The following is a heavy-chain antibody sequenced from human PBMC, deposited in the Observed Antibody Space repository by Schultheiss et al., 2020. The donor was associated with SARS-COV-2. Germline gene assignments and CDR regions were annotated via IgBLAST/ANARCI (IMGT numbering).Heavy chain of an antibody. D-gene: IGHD3-3*01. CDR1: GGSISSSNW. J-gene: IGHJ6*02. CDR3: ASRTIFGVSMDV. CDR2: IYYSGST. Sequence: SETLSLTCAVSGGSISSSNWWSWVRQPPGKGLEWIGYIYYSGSTNYNPSLKSRVTISVDTSKNQFSLKLSSVTAADTAVYYCASRTIFGVSMDVWGQGTTVTVSS. V-gene: IGHV4-4*02.